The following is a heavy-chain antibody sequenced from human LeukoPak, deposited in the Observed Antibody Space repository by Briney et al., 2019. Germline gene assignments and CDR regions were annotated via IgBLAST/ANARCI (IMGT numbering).Heavy chain of an antibody. V-gene: IGHV3-48*04. CDR2: IDARSGIT. Sequence: QPGGSLRLSCAASGFTFRIFGLNWVRQAPGKGPEWVSYIDARSGITYYADSVQGRFTISRDDARESVFLQMDGLRVGDTAVYYCARTYDFGRGPPGDAFDNWGPGTWVIVSS. D-gene: IGHD3-3*01. J-gene: IGHJ3*02. CDR1: GFTFRIFG. CDR3: ARTYDFGRGPPGDAFDN.